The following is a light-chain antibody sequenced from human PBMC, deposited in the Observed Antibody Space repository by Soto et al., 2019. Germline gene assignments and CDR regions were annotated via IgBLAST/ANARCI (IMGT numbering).Light chain of an antibody. Sequence: DIQMTQSPATLSASVGDRVTITCRASQSLNGWLAWYQQKPGEAPKLLIYAVSSLQSGVPSRFSGSGSETEFTLTISSLQPDDFATYYCQQYNTYWTFGQGTKVDIK. CDR3: QQYNTYWT. CDR1: QSLNGW. V-gene: IGKV1-5*01. CDR2: AVS. J-gene: IGKJ1*01.